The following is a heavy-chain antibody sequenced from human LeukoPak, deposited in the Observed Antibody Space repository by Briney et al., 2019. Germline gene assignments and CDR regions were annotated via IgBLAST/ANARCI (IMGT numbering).Heavy chain of an antibody. J-gene: IGHJ6*02. CDR1: GGTFSSYA. Sequence: SVKVSCKASGGTFSSYAISWVRQAPGQGLGWMGGIIPIFGTANYAQKFQGRVTITADESTSTAYMELSSLRSEDTAVYYCAREAGDPRRYYYYGMDVWGQGTTVTVSS. CDR3: AREAGDPRRYYYYGMDV. CDR2: IIPIFGTA. V-gene: IGHV1-69*01. D-gene: IGHD7-27*01.